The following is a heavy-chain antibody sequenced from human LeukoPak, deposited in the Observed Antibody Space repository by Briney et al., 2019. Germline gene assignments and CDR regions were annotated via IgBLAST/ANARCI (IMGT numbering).Heavy chain of an antibody. V-gene: IGHV4-30-4*01. D-gene: IGHD3-22*01. Sequence: SETLSLTCTVSGGSISSGDCYWSWIRQPPGKGLEWIGYISYSGSTYYNPSLKSRVAISVDTSKNQFSLKLSSVTAADTAVYYCARFAPYDSSGAIDYWGQGTLVTVSS. CDR1: GGSISSGDCY. CDR3: ARFAPYDSSGAIDY. J-gene: IGHJ4*02. CDR2: ISYSGST.